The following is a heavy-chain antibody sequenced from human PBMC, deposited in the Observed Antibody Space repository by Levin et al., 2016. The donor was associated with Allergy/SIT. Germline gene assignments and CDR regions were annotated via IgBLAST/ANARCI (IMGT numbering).Heavy chain of an antibody. CDR2: IRSKANSYAT. Sequence: GESLKISCAASGFSLRSFAMSWVRQASGKGLEWVGRIRSKANSYATAYAASVKGRFTISRDDSKNTAYLQMNSLKTEDTAVYYCTRTERPWSGYRSYYMDVWGKGTTVTVSS. V-gene: IGHV3-73*01. J-gene: IGHJ6*03. CDR3: TRTERPWSGYRSYYMDV. D-gene: IGHD3-3*01. CDR1: GFSLRSFA.